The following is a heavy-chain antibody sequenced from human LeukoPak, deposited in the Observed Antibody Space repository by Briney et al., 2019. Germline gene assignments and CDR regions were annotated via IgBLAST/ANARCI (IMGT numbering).Heavy chain of an antibody. J-gene: IGHJ6*03. D-gene: IGHD1-26*01. CDR2: ITSSGTYI. CDR1: GFTFSSYS. Sequence: GGSLRLSCAASGFTFSSYSMNWVRQAPGRALEWVSSITSSGTYIFHADSVKGRFTISRDNAKNSLYLQMNSLGPEDTAVYYCARDPYSGNYGNYYYYYMDVWGKGTTVTISS. CDR3: ARDPYSGNYGNYYYYYMDV. V-gene: IGHV3-21*01.